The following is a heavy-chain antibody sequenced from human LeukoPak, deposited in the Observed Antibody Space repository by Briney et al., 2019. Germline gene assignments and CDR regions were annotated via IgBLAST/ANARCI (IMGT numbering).Heavy chain of an antibody. CDR1: GGSISTYY. D-gene: IGHD2-21*02. J-gene: IGHJ4*02. CDR2: IYYSVSS. Sequence: SETLSLTCTVSGGSISTYYWSCIRQPPGKGLEWIGHIYYSVSSNYTPSRKSRVTISVDTSKSPFSLKLSSVTAADTAVYYCASLCGGDCPLGDFWGQGTLVTVSS. V-gene: IGHV4-59*01. CDR3: ASLCGGDCPLGDF.